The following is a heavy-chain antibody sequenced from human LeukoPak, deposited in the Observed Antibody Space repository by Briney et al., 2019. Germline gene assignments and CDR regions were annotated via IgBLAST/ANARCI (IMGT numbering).Heavy chain of an antibody. Sequence: SETLSLTCTVSGYSISSGYYWGWIRQPPGKGLEWIGSIYHSGSTYYNPSLKSRITISVDTSKNQFSLKLSSVTAADTAVYYCASHSREAAFDIWGQGTMVTVSS. CDR2: IYHSGST. V-gene: IGHV4-38-2*02. CDR3: ASHSREAAFDI. D-gene: IGHD1-26*01. CDR1: GYSISSGYY. J-gene: IGHJ3*02.